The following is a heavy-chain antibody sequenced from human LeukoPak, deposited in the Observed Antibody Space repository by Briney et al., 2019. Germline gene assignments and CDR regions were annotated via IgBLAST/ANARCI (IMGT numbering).Heavy chain of an antibody. CDR3: AREGGEYQLPSFDY. J-gene: IGHJ4*02. Sequence: SETLSLTCTVSGGSISSYYWSWIRQPPGKGLEWIGYIYYSGSTNYNPSLKSRVTISVDTSKNQFSLKLSSVTAADTAVYYCAREGGEYQLPSFDYWGQGTLVTVSS. CDR1: GGSISSYY. V-gene: IGHV4-59*12. D-gene: IGHD2-2*01. CDR2: IYYSGST.